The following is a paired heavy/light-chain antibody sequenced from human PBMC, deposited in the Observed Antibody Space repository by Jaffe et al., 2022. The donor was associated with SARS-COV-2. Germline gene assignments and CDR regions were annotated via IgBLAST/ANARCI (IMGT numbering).Light chain of an antibody. CDR3: LLYYAGAQV. CDR2: AAS. Sequence: QTVVTQEPSLTVSPGGTVTLTCASSTGAVTSDYFPNWFQQKPGQAPRALIYAASNKHSWTPARFSGSLLGGKAALTLSGVQPEDEAEYYCLLYYAGAQVFGGGTKVTVL. CDR1: TGAVTSDYF. V-gene: IGLV7-43*01. J-gene: IGLJ3*02.
Heavy chain of an antibody. D-gene: IGHD1-1*01. CDR2: ISYDGNNN. CDR3: AKVVSKGINTTPIDY. J-gene: IGHJ4*02. Sequence: QVQLVESGGGVVQPGRSLRLSCAASGFTFSNYGMHWVRQAPGKGLQWVAVISYDGNNNFYAESVKGRFSISRDNSRNTLYLQMNSLRTEDTAVYYCAKVVSKGINTTPIDYWGQGTLVTVSS. V-gene: IGHV3-30*18. CDR1: GFTFSNYG.